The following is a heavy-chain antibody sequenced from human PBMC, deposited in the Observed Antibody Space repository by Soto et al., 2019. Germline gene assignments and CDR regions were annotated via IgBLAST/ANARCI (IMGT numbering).Heavy chain of an antibody. CDR1: GFTFSNAW. CDR2: IKGEADGGTT. D-gene: IGHD3-22*01. Sequence: GGSLRLSCAASGFTFSNAWMSWVRQAPGKGLEWVGRIKGEADGGTTDYAAPVKGRITISRDHSKDTLYLQMNSLKTEDTAVYYCTKGLSNGYYNFDYWGQGTPVPVSS. CDR3: TKGLSNGYYNFDY. V-gene: IGHV3-15*01. J-gene: IGHJ4*02.